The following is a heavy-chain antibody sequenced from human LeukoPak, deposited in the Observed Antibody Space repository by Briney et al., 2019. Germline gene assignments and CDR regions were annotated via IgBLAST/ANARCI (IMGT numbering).Heavy chain of an antibody. CDR2: IYPGDSDT. CDR1: GYSFTSYW. Sequence: GESLKISCKGSGYSFTSYWIGWGRQMPGKGLEWMGIIYPGDSDTRYSPYFQGQVTISADKSISTAYLQWSSLKASDTAMYYCARRRIAAAGVYYYDSSGYFNWFDPWGQGTLVTVSS. V-gene: IGHV5-51*01. CDR3: ARRRIAAAGVYYYDSSGYFNWFDP. J-gene: IGHJ5*02. D-gene: IGHD3-22*01.